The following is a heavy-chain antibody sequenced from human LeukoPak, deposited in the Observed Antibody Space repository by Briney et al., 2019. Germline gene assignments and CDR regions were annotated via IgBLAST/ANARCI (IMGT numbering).Heavy chain of an antibody. CDR1: GFTFSSYS. CDR3: AKDGREPHLDY. J-gene: IGHJ4*02. V-gene: IGHV3-21*01. Sequence: GGSLRLSCAASGFTFSSYSMNWVRQAPGKRLEWVSSISSSSSYIYYADSVKGRFTISRDNSKNTLYLQMNSLRAEDTAVYYCAKDGREPHLDYWGQGTLVTVSS. D-gene: IGHD1-26*01. CDR2: ISSSSSYI.